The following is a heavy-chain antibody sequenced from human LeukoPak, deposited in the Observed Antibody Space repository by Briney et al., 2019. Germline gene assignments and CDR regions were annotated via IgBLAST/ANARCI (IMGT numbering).Heavy chain of an antibody. V-gene: IGHV4-34*01. Sequence: ASETLSLTCAVYGGSFSGYYWSWIRQPPGKGLEWIGEINHSGSTNYNPSLKSRVTISVDTSKNQFSLKLSSVTAADTAVYYCARGTGNSSGWLQYFDYWGQGTLVTVSS. D-gene: IGHD6-19*01. CDR2: INHSGST. CDR1: GGSFSGYY. CDR3: ARGTGNSSGWLQYFDY. J-gene: IGHJ4*02.